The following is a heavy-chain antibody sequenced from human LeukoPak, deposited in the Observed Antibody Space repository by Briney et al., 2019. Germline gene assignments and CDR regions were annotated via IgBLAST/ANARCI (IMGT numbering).Heavy chain of an antibody. V-gene: IGHV4-59*12. CDR3: ARTYYDYVWGSYRRYYFDY. CDR1: GGSISSYY. J-gene: IGHJ4*02. Sequence: SETLSLTCTVSGGSISSYYWSWIRQPPGKGLEWIGYIYYSGSTNYNPSLKSRVTISVDTSKNQFSLKLSSVTAADAAVYYCARTYYDYVWGSYRRYYFDYWGQGTLVTVSS. CDR2: IYYSGST. D-gene: IGHD3-16*02.